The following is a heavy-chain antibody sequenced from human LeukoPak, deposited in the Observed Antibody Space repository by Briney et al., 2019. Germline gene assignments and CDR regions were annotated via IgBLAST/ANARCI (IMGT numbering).Heavy chain of an antibody. CDR3: ARDYYYDSSGYSPFDF. Sequence: SVKVSCKASRGTFSSYAISWVRQAPGQGLEWMGRIIPIFGTANYAQKFQGRVTITADESTSTAYMELSSLRSEDTAVYYCARDYYYDSSGYSPFDFWGQGTLVTVSS. J-gene: IGHJ4*02. CDR2: IIPIFGTA. CDR1: RGTFSSYA. V-gene: IGHV1-69*13. D-gene: IGHD3-22*01.